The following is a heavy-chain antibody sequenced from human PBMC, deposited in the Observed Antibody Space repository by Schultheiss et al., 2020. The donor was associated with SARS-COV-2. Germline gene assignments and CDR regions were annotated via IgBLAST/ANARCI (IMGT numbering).Heavy chain of an antibody. CDR1: GFTFSSYA. J-gene: IGHJ4*02. V-gene: IGHV3-73*01. CDR3: TTDGNYGDYAFDY. Sequence: GGSLRLSCAASGFTFSSYAMHWVRQAPGKGLEWVGRIRSKANSYATAYAASVKGRCTVSRDDSKNTLYLQMNSLKTEDTAVYYCTTDGNYGDYAFDYWGQGTLVTVSS. D-gene: IGHD4-17*01. CDR2: IRSKANSYAT.